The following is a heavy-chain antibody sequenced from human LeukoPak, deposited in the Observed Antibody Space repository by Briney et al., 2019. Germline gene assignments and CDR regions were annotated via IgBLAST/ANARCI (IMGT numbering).Heavy chain of an antibody. J-gene: IGHJ6*03. Sequence: GGSLRLSCAASGFTSSSYSMNWVRQAPGKGLEWVSSISSSSSYIYYADSVKGRFTISRDNAKNSLYLQMNSLRAEDTAVYYCARVRKYYYGSGSLNYYMDVWGKGTTVTISS. CDR1: GFTSSSYS. CDR2: ISSSSSYI. V-gene: IGHV3-21*01. D-gene: IGHD3-10*01. CDR3: ARVRKYYYGSGSLNYYMDV.